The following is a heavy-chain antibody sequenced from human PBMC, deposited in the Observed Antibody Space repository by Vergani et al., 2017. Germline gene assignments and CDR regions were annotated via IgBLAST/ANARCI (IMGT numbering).Heavy chain of an antibody. CDR2: ISSGSSGTI. Sequence: EVQLVESGGGLVKPGGSLRLSCAASGFTFTTYSMNWVRQAPGKGLEWVSYISSGSSGTIYYADSVKGRFTISRDNAKNSLYLDMSSLRAEDTAVYYCVRDVRVSRTWGQGTLVAVSS. CDR1: GFTFTTYS. J-gene: IGHJ3*01. CDR3: VRDVRVSRT. V-gene: IGHV3-21*05.